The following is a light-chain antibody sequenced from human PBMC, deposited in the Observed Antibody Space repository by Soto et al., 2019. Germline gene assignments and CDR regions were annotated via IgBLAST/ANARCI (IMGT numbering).Light chain of an antibody. V-gene: IGKV1-9*01. CDR3: QQVKTYPRT. Sequence: DSHLTQSPSFLSASVGDRVTITCRPSQAVPNNMAWYQQKPGKPPKLLIYEGSTLHSGVPSRFSGRKSGTQFTLTIDSLQPEDFATYYCQQVKTYPRTFGGGTKVDIK. CDR2: EGS. J-gene: IGKJ4*01. CDR1: QAVPNN.